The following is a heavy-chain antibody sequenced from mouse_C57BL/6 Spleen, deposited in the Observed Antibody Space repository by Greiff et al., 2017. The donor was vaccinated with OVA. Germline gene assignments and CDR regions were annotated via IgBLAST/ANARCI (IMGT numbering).Heavy chain of an antibody. CDR1: GYTFTDYY. Sequence: VQLQQSGPELVKPGASVKISCKASGYTFTDYYMNWVKQSHGKSLEWIGDINPNNGGTSYNQKFKGKATLTVDKSSSTAYMELRSLTSEDSAVYYCERGDYGSSFLFDYWGQGTTLTVSS. CDR3: ERGDYGSSFLFDY. D-gene: IGHD1-1*01. J-gene: IGHJ2*01. V-gene: IGHV1-26*01. CDR2: INPNNGGT.